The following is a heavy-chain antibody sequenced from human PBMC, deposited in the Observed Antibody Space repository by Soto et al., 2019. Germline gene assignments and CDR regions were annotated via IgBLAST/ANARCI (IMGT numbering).Heavy chain of an antibody. D-gene: IGHD2-2*01. J-gene: IGHJ4*02. CDR1: GETLTSHY. Sequence: GASVKGSCKASGETLTSHYIHLVRPAPSPGLDGMGTINPSGDTTSYAQKFQGRVTMTRDTSTSTVYMELSSLRSEDTAVYYCASMHLAGPRGVPFDYWGQGTLVTVSS. CDR2: INPSGDTT. CDR3: ASMHLAGPRGVPFDY. V-gene: IGHV1-46*01.